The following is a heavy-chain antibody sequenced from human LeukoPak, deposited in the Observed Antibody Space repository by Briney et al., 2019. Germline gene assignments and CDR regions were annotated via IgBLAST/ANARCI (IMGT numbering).Heavy chain of an antibody. J-gene: IGHJ4*02. CDR3: ARLSPYLGSGSSAFPDDF. Sequence: SETLSLTCTVSGGPISSSPYYWGWIRQPPGKGLEWIGSISYSGSTFYNPSLKSRLTISVDTSKNQFSLKLSSLTAADTAVFYCARLSPYLGSGSSAFPDDFWGQGTLVTVSS. CDR2: ISYSGST. V-gene: IGHV4-39*01. D-gene: IGHD3-10*01. CDR1: GGPISSSPYY.